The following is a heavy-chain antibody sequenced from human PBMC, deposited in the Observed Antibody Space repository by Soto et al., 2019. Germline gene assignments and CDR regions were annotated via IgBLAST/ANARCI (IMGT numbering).Heavy chain of an antibody. CDR2: INHSGST. CDR1: GGSFSGYY. CDR3: ARDREFGVVIPDY. Sequence: SETLSVTWAVYGGSFSGYYWSWIRQPPGKGLEWIGEINHSGSTNYNPSLKSRVTISVDTSKNQFSLKLSSVTAADTAVYYCARDREFGVVIPDYWGQGTLVTVSS. V-gene: IGHV4-34*01. J-gene: IGHJ4*02. D-gene: IGHD3-3*01.